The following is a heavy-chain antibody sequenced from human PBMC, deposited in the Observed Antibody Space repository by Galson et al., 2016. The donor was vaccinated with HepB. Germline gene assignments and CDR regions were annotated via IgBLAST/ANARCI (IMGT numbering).Heavy chain of an antibody. D-gene: IGHD5-24*01. CDR1: GFTISYHG. Sequence: SLRLSCAVSGFTISYHGMHWVRQAQGKGLEWVAIIWYDGRNKYYADSVKGRCTISRDNAQKTIYLQMNSVRVDDSAVYYCVKEGESTTWRPYNYGYYGMDVWGQGTAVIVSS. CDR3: VKEGESTTWRPYNYGYYGMDV. J-gene: IGHJ6*02. V-gene: IGHV3-33*03. CDR2: IWYDGRNK.